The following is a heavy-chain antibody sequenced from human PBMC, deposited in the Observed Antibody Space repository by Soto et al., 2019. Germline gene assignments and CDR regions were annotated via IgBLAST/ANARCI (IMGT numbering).Heavy chain of an antibody. CDR3: ADRCSGGRCSPFDN. V-gene: IGHV3-23*01. CDR1: GFTFSSYA. D-gene: IGHD2-15*01. Sequence: EVQLLESGGGLVQPWGSLRLSCAASGFTFSSYAMGWVRQAPGKGLEWVSAVSAGGTSAYYAASVEGRFTISRDNSKNTLYLQMNSLRVEDTARYYCADRCSGGRCSPFDNWGQGTLVTVAS. J-gene: IGHJ4*02. CDR2: VSAGGTSA.